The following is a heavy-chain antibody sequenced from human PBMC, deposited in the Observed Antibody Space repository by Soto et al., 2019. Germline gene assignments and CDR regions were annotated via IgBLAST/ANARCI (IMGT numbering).Heavy chain of an antibody. J-gene: IGHJ4*02. V-gene: IGHV4-59*01. Sequence: SETLSLTCTVSGGSISSYYWSWIRQPPGKGLEWIGYIYYSGSTNYNPSLKSRVTISVDTSKNQFSLKLSSVTAADTAVYYCARGDCSGGSCYYDPYFDYWGQGTLVTVSS. CDR2: IYYSGST. CDR3: ARGDCSGGSCYYDPYFDY. CDR1: GGSISSYY. D-gene: IGHD2-15*01.